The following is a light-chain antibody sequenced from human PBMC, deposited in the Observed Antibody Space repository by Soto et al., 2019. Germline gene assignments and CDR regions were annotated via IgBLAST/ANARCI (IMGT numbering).Light chain of an antibody. V-gene: IGKV3-20*01. CDR3: QQYGRSPSWA. J-gene: IGKJ1*01. CDR2: GAS. CDR1: QSVTSSF. Sequence: EIVLTQSPGTLSLSPGERATLSCRASQSVTSSFLAWYQQKPGQAPRLLIYGASTRATGIPDRFSGVGSETDFTLIISRLEPEDFAVYYCQQYGRSPSWAFGQGTKVDIK.